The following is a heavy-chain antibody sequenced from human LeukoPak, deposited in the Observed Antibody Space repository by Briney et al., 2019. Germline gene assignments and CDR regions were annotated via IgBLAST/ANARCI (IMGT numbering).Heavy chain of an antibody. CDR3: ARDRNYGSGTNFDY. CDR2: MYYSGSS. CDR1: GGSISSSSYY. J-gene: IGHJ4*02. D-gene: IGHD3-10*01. Sequence: SETLSLTCTVSGGSISSSSYYWGWIRQPPGKGLEWIGTMYYSGSSYYNPSLKSRVTISVDTSKNQFSLRLSSVTAADTAVYHCARDRNYGSGTNFDYWGQGTLVTVSS. V-gene: IGHV4-39*07.